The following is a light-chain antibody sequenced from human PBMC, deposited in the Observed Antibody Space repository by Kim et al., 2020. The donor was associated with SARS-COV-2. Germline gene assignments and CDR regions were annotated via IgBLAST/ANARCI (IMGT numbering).Light chain of an antibody. CDR3: QQYGTSPLT. CDR1: QSVSSTY. V-gene: IGKV3-20*01. Sequence: LSPGERATLSCRASQSVSSTYLAWYQQKPGQPPRLLIYGASSRATGIPDRFSGSWSGTDFTLTISRVEPEDFAVYYCQQYGTSPLTFGGGTKLEI. CDR2: GAS. J-gene: IGKJ4*01.